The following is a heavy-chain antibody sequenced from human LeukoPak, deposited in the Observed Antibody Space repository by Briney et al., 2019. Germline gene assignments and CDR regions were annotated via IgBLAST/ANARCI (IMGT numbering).Heavy chain of an antibody. CDR1: GYTFTSYD. Sequence: ASVKVSCKASGYTFTSYDINWVRQATGQGLEWMGWMNPNSGNTGYAQKFQGRVTMTRNTSMSTAYMELSSLRSEDTAVYYCARGSYYSKRITMIVVPEWWWFDPWGQGTLVTVSS. D-gene: IGHD3-22*01. CDR3: ARGSYYSKRITMIVVPEWWWFDP. CDR2: MNPNSGNT. J-gene: IGHJ5*02. V-gene: IGHV1-8*01.